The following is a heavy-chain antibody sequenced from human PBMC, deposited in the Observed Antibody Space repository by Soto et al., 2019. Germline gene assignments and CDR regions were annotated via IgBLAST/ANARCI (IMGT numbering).Heavy chain of an antibody. CDR3: AGNYDSLDFRFDY. D-gene: IGHD3-3*01. J-gene: IGHJ4*02. CDR2: INSRSTNI. V-gene: IGHV3-48*02. Sequence: PGGSLRLSCATYGLIFSTYSINWVRQAPGRGLEWVSYINSRSTNIYYADSVKGRFTISRDNAKNSLYLQLNSLRDEDTAVYYCAGNYDSLDFRFDYWGRGTLVTVSS. CDR1: GLIFSTYS.